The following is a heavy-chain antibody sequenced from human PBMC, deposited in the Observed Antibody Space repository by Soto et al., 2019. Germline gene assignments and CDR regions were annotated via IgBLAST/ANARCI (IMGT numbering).Heavy chain of an antibody. CDR3: ARESEDLTSNFDY. Sequence: GGSLRLSCAASGFTFTRYSMNWVRQAPGKGLEWVSSISSTTNYIYYGDSMKGRFTISRDNTKNSLYLEMNSLRAEDTAVYYCARESEDLTSNFDYWGQGTLVTVSS. CDR1: GFTFTRYS. CDR2: ISSTTNYI. V-gene: IGHV3-21*06. J-gene: IGHJ4*02.